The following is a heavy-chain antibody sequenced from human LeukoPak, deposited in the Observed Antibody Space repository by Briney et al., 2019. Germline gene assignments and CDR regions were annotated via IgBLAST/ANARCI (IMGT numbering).Heavy chain of an antibody. CDR2: ISAYNGNT. V-gene: IGHV1-18*01. D-gene: IGHD3-10*01. Sequence: GASVKVSCKASGYTFTSYGISWVRQAAGQGLEWMGWISAYNGNTNYAQELQGRVTMTTDTSTSTAYMELRSLRSDDTAVYYCAREIWFGEYYYYYYGMDVWGQGTTVTVSS. J-gene: IGHJ6*02. CDR3: AREIWFGEYYYYYYGMDV. CDR1: GYTFTSYG.